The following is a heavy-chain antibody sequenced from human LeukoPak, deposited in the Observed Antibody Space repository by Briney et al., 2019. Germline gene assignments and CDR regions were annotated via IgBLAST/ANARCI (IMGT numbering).Heavy chain of an antibody. Sequence: SETLSLTCTVSGGSISSYYWSWIRQPPGKGLEWTGYIYYSGSTNYNPSLKSRVTISVDTSKNQFSLKLSSVTAADTAVYYCARGSWTYYYGMDVWGQGTTVTVSS. V-gene: IGHV4-59*01. CDR3: ARGSWTYYYGMDV. J-gene: IGHJ6*02. CDR1: GGSISSYY. CDR2: IYYSGST. D-gene: IGHD2-15*01.